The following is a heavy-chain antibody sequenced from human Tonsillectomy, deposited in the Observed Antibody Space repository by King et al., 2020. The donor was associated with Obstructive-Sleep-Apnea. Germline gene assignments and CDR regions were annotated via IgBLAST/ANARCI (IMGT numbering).Heavy chain of an antibody. V-gene: IGHV4-59*01. Sequence: QLQESGPGLVKPSETLSLTCTVSGGSISSYYWSWIRQPPGKGLEWIGYIYYSGSTNYNPSLKSRVTISVDTSKNQFSLKLSSVTAADTAVYYCARGIVGAAFYFDYWGQGTLVTVSS. D-gene: IGHD1-26*01. J-gene: IGHJ4*02. CDR3: ARGIVGAAFYFDY. CDR2: IYYSGST. CDR1: GGSISSYY.